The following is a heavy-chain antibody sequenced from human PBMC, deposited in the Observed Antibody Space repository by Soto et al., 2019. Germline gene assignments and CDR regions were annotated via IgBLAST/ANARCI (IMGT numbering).Heavy chain of an antibody. V-gene: IGHV4-31*03. CDR3: ARVTDTAMVEAALQRVSYYFDY. D-gene: IGHD5-18*01. Sequence: QVQLQESGPGLVKPSQTLSLTCTVSGGSISSGGYYWSWIRQHPGKGLEWIGYIYYSWSTNYNPSLKSRVTISVDTSKNQFSLKLSSVTAADTAVYYCARVTDTAMVEAALQRVSYYFDYWGQGTLVTVSS. CDR1: GGSISSGGYY. CDR2: IYYSWST. J-gene: IGHJ4*02.